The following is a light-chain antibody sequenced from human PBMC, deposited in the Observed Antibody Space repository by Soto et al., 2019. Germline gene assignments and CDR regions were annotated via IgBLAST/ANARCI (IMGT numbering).Light chain of an antibody. CDR3: GTWDSSLSAYV. Sequence: SYELTQPPSVSVAPGQTARIPCGATKIGAKEVHWYQQRPGQAPVLVVFNDADRPSGIPERFSGSKSGTSATLGITGLQTGDEADYYCGTWDSSLSAYVFGTGTKLTVL. J-gene: IGLJ1*01. CDR2: NDA. CDR1: KIGAKE. V-gene: IGLV3-21*02.